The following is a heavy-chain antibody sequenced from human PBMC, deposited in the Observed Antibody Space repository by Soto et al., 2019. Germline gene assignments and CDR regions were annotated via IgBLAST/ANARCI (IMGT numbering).Heavy chain of an antibody. J-gene: IGHJ3*02. V-gene: IGHV1-18*01. CDR3: ARDIYGGNCCDAFDI. CDR1: GYTFTNYG. CDR2: ISPYNGRT. Sequence: QAQLVQSGAEVKKPGASVTISCKASGYTFTNYGFIWVRQAPGHGLEWVGWISPYNGRTEYAQNXQXXXTXXRDKPTSTAYMELRSLRSDDTAVYYCARDIYGGNCCDAFDIWGHGTMLTVSS. D-gene: IGHD1-20*01.